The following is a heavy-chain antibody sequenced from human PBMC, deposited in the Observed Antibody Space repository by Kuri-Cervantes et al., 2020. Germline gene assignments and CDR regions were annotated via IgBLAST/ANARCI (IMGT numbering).Heavy chain of an antibody. J-gene: IGHJ6*02. CDR1: GFTVSSNY. V-gene: IGHV3-53*01. CDR2: IYSGGST. CDR3: ARDWCSGGSCYFYYYYGMDV. D-gene: IGHD2-15*01. Sequence: GESLKISCAASGFTVSSNYMSWVRQAPGKGLEWVSVIYSGGSTYYADSVKGRFTISRDNAKNSLYLQMNSLRAEDTAVYYCARDWCSGGSCYFYYYYGMDVWGQGTTVTVSS.